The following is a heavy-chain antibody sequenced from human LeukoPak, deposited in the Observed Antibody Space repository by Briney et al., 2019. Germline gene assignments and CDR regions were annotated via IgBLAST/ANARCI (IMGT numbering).Heavy chain of an antibody. CDR2: INPSGGST. J-gene: IGHJ4*02. Sequence: ASVKVSCKASGYTFTSYYMHWVRQAPGQGLEWMGIINPSGGSTSYAQKFQCRVTMTRDTSTSTAYMELRSLRSDDTAVYYCARDPNRGSSGWYVETDYWGQGTLVTVSS. CDR3: ARDPNRGSSGWYVETDY. V-gene: IGHV1-46*01. CDR1: GYTFTSYY. D-gene: IGHD6-19*01.